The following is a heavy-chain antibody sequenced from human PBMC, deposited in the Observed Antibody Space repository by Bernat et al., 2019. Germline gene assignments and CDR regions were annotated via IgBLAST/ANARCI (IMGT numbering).Heavy chain of an antibody. CDR2: IKSKTDGGTT. D-gene: IGHD3-3*01. J-gene: IGHJ6*03. V-gene: IGHV3-15*01. Sequence: EVQLVESGGGLVKPGGSLRLSCAASGFTFSNAWMSWVRQAPGKGLEWVGRIKSKTDGGTTDYAAPVKGGFTISRDDSKNTLYLQMNSLKTEDTAVYYCTTDGLRLLYSNYYYYYMDVWGKGTTVTVSS. CDR1: GFTFSNAW. CDR3: TTDGLRLLYSNYYYYYMDV.